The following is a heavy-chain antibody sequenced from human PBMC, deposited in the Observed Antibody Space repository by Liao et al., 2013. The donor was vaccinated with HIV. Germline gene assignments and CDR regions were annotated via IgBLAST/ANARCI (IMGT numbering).Heavy chain of an antibody. CDR2: IYYSGST. CDR3: AIGWACSGGSCYPLDY. D-gene: IGHD2-15*01. CDR1: GGSISSSGYF. Sequence: QLQLQESGPGLVKPSETLSLTCTVSGGSISSSGYFWGWIRQPPGKGLEWIGSIYYSGSTYYNPSLKSRVTISVDTSKNQMSLQLTSVTAADTAVYYCAIGWACSGGSCYPLDYWGQGTLVTVYS. J-gene: IGHJ4*02. V-gene: IGHV4-39*07.